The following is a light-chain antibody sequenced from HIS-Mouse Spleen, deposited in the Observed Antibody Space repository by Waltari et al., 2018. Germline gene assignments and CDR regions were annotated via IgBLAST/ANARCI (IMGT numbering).Light chain of an antibody. Sequence: DIQMTQSPSTLSASVGDRVTITCRASQSISSWLAWYQQKPGNAPKLLIYKASSLESRVPSSVSGSGSGTEFTLTISSLQPDDFATYYCQQYRTFGQGTKVEIK. CDR2: KAS. V-gene: IGKV1-5*03. J-gene: IGKJ1*01. CDR3: QQYRT. CDR1: QSISSW.